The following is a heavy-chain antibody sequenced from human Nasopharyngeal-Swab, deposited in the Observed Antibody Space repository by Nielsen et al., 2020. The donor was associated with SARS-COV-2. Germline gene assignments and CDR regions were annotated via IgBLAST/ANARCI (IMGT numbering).Heavy chain of an antibody. CDR2: IDPSDSYT. D-gene: IGHD6-13*01. V-gene: IGHV5-10-1*01. J-gene: IGHJ4*02. CDR3: ARRFHSSSWYTDYDY. Sequence: VRQMPGKGLEWMGRIDPSDSYTNYSPSFQGHVTISADKPISTAYLQRSSLKASDTAMYYCARRFHSSSWYTDYDYWGQGTLVTVSS.